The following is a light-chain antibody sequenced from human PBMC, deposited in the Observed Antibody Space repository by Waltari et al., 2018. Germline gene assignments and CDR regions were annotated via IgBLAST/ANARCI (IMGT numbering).Light chain of an antibody. CDR1: KGVSSTY. Sequence: ELVLTQSPGTLSLSPGERATLPGMTSKGVSSTYLAWFQHKPAPAPRLGILGASSRSTVIPDSFSGSGSGTDFTLTINRLEPEDFAVYYCQQYGTSLITFGQGTRLEIK. CDR2: GAS. CDR3: QQYGTSLIT. J-gene: IGKJ5*01. V-gene: IGKV3-20*01.